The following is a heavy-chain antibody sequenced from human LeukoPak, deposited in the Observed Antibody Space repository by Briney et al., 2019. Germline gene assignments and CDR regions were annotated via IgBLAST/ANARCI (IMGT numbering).Heavy chain of an antibody. D-gene: IGHD3-10*01. CDR2: ISSSGSTI. CDR3: AKVGPRQYYGAENYYDQHYYYYMDV. V-gene: IGHV3-48*03. CDR1: GLTFSSYE. J-gene: IGHJ6*03. Sequence: PGGSLRLSCAASGLTFSSYEMNWVRQAPGKGLEWVSYISSSGSTIYYADSVKGRFTISRDNAKNSLYLQMNSLRAEDTAVYYCAKVGPRQYYGAENYYDQHYYYYMDVWGKGTTVTISS.